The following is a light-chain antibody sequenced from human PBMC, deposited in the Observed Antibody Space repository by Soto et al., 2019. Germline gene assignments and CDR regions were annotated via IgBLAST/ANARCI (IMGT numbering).Light chain of an antibody. V-gene: IGKV2-28*01. J-gene: IGKJ1*01. CDR3: RQPLQSWT. Sequence: DMVMTQSPLSLRVTPGEPASISCRSSQSLLHSNGYNYLDWYLQKPGQSPQLLIYLGSNRASGVPDRFSGSGSGTDFTLKISRVEAEDVGVYYCRQPLQSWTFGQGTKVDIK. CDR1: QSLLHSNGYNY. CDR2: LGS.